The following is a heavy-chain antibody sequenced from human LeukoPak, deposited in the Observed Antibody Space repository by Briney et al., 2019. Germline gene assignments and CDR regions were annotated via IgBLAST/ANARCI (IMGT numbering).Heavy chain of an antibody. V-gene: IGHV4-30-2*01. Sequence: PSETLSLTCAVSGGSISSGGYSWSWIRQPPGKGLEWIGYIYHSGSTYYNPSLKSRVTISVDRSKNQFSLKLSSVTAADTAVYYCARATVVTYYFDYWGQGTLVTVSS. D-gene: IGHD4-23*01. CDR2: IYHSGST. CDR1: GGSISSGGYS. J-gene: IGHJ4*02. CDR3: ARATVVTYYFDY.